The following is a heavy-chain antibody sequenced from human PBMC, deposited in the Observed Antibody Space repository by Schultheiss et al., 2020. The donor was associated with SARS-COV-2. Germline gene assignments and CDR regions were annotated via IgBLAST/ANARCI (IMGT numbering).Heavy chain of an antibody. D-gene: IGHD2-15*01. V-gene: IGHV3-30-3*01. CDR1: GFTFSRYA. Sequence: GGSLRLSCAASGFTFSRYAMTWVRQAPGKGLEWVAVIWYDGSNKYYADSVKGRFTISRDNSKNTLYLQMNSLRAEDTAVYYCAKDYCSGGSCYSSSWFDPWGQGTLVTVSS. J-gene: IGHJ5*02. CDR3: AKDYCSGGSCYSSSWFDP. CDR2: IWYDGSNK.